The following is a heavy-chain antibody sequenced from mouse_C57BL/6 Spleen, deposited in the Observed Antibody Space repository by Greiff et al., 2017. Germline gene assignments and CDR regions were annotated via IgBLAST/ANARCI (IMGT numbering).Heavy chain of an antibody. J-gene: IGHJ4*01. CDR1: GYTFTDYE. CDR3: TRGGLATVVATRDNYAMDY. Sequence: QVQLKESGAELVRPGASVTLSCKASGYTFTDYEMHWVKQTPVHGLEWIGAIDPETGGTAYNQKFKGKAILTADKSSSTAYMELRSLTSEDSAVYYCTRGGLATVVATRDNYAMDYWGQGTSVTVSS. CDR2: IDPETGGT. V-gene: IGHV1-15*01. D-gene: IGHD1-1*01.